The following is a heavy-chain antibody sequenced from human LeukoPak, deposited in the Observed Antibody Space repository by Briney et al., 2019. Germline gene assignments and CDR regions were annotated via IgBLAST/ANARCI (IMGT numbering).Heavy chain of an antibody. Sequence: SETLSLTCTVSGGSISSYYWSWIRQPPGKGLEWIGYTYYSGSTNYKPSLRSRVTISLDKSKNQFSLKLSSVTAADTAVYYCARHSGYDSRFDYWGQGTLVTVSS. CDR2: TYYSGST. J-gene: IGHJ4*02. D-gene: IGHD5-12*01. V-gene: IGHV4-59*08. CDR1: GGSISSYY. CDR3: ARHSGYDSRFDY.